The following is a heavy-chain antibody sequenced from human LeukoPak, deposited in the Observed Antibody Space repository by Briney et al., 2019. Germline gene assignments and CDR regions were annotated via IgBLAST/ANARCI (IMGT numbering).Heavy chain of an antibody. CDR2: IYPGDSDT. J-gene: IGHJ4*02. CDR3: ARQGGRWLPNYYFDY. CDR1: GYSFTSYW. D-gene: IGHD5-24*01. Sequence: GESLKISCKGSGYSFTSYWIGWVRQMPGKGLEWMGIIYPGDSDTRYSPSFQGQVTISADKSISTAYLQWSSLKASDTAMYYCARQGGRWLPNYYFDYWGQGTLDTVSS. V-gene: IGHV5-51*01.